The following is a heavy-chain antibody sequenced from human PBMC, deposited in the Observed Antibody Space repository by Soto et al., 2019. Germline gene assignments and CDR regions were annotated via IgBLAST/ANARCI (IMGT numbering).Heavy chain of an antibody. CDR1: GYTFTSYD. CDR2: MNPNSGNT. J-gene: IGHJ5*02. V-gene: IGHV1-8*01. D-gene: IGHD2-2*01. CDR3: ARGLDCSSTSCYEGVDWFDP. Sequence: ASVKVSCKASGYTFTSYDINWVRQATGQGLEWMGWMNPNSGNTGYAQKFQGRVTMTRNTSISTAYMELSSLRSEDTAVYYCARGLDCSSTSCYEGVDWFDPWGQGTLVTVSS.